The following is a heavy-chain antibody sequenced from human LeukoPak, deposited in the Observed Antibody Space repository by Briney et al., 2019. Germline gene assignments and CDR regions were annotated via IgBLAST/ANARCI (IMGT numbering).Heavy chain of an antibody. CDR1: GFTFSSYW. D-gene: IGHD3-10*01. Sequence: PGGSLRLSCAASGFTFSSYWMHWVRQAPGKGLVWVSRINSDGSSASYADSVKGRFTISRDNAKNTLYLQMNSLRAEDTAVYYCVIDLYYGSGTDFDYWGQGTLVTVSS. CDR2: INSDGSSA. V-gene: IGHV3-74*01. J-gene: IGHJ4*02. CDR3: VIDLYYGSGTDFDY.